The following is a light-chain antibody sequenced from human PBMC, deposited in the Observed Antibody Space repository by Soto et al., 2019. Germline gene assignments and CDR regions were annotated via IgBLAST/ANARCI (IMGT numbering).Light chain of an antibody. V-gene: IGKV1-39*01. Sequence: DIQMTQSPSSLATTGGDRLTITWRASQSINIYLNWYQQKPGKAPRLLIYAASSLQSGVPSRFSGSGSGTDFTLTISSLQPEDFATYYCQQSNSIPLTFGQGTKVDIK. CDR1: QSINIY. CDR2: AAS. CDR3: QQSNSIPLT. J-gene: IGKJ1*01.